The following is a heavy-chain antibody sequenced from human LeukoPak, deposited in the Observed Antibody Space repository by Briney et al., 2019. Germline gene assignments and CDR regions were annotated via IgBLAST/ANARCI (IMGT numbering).Heavy chain of an antibody. CDR3: ARAGWSRNSLDAFDI. Sequence: GGSLRLSCAASGFTFSSYSMNWVRQAPGKGLEWVSSISSSSSYIYYADSVKGRFTISRDNAKNSLYLQMNSLRAEDTAVYYCARAGWSRNSLDAFDIWGQGTMVTVSS. V-gene: IGHV3-21*01. J-gene: IGHJ3*02. CDR2: ISSSSSYI. D-gene: IGHD6-19*01. CDR1: GFTFSSYS.